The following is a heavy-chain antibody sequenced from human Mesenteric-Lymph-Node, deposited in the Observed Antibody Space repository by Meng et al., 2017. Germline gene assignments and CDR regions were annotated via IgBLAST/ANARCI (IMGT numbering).Heavy chain of an antibody. Sequence: EVQLVESGGGLVQPGWSLRLSCAASGFTFSSYWMHWVRQAPGKGLMWVSRINRDGSSTNYADSVKGRFTISRDNAKNTLYLQMNSLRAEDTAVYYCVRDKDTDWTNWFDPWGQGTLVTVSS. J-gene: IGHJ5*02. V-gene: IGHV3-74*01. D-gene: IGHD1-1*01. CDR3: VRDKDTDWTNWFDP. CDR1: GFTFSSYW. CDR2: INRDGSST.